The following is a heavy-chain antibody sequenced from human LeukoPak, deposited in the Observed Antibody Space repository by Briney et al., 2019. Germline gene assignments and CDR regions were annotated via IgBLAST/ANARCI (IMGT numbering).Heavy chain of an antibody. CDR2: ISWNSGSI. CDR1: GFTFDDYA. CDR3: ARDTDYGDYVYGY. V-gene: IGHV3-9*01. D-gene: IGHD4-17*01. J-gene: IGHJ4*02. Sequence: PGRSLRLSCAACGFTFDDYAMHWVRQAPGKGLEWVSGISWNSGSIGYADSVKGRFTISRDNAKNSLYLQMNSLRAEDTAVYYCARDTDYGDYVYGYWGQGTLVTVSS.